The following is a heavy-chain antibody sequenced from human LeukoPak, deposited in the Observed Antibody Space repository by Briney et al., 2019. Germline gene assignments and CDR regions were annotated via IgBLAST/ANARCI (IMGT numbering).Heavy chain of an antibody. D-gene: IGHD2-15*01. CDR2: IYTSGST. V-gene: IGHV4-61*02. J-gene: IGHJ5*02. CDR1: GGSISSGSYY. Sequence: SQTLSLTCTVSGGSISSGSYYWSWIRQPAGKGLEWIGRIYTSGSTNYNPSLKSRVTISVDTSKNQFSLKLSSVAAADTAVYYCARSGPCSGGSCYSKGTWFDPWGQGTLVTVSS. CDR3: ARSGPCSGGSCYSKGTWFDP.